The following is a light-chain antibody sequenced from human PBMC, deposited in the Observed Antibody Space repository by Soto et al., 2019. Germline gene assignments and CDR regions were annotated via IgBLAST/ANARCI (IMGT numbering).Light chain of an antibody. CDR3: QQYYSYPPGT. CDR1: QGISSY. CDR2: AAS. V-gene: IGKV1-8*01. Sequence: AIRMTQSPSSLSASTGDRVTITCRASQGISSYLASYQQKPGKAPKLLIYAASTLQSGVPSRFSGSGSGTDFTLTISCLQSEDFATYYCQQYYSYPPGTFXQGTKLDIK. J-gene: IGKJ1*01.